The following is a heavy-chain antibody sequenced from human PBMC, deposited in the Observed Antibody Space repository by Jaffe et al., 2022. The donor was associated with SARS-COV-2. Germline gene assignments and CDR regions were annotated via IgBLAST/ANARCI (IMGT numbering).Heavy chain of an antibody. CDR3: AKVYCAGDCSAHFDD. D-gene: IGHD2-21*02. Sequence: QVQLVESGGGVVQPGRSLRLSCAASGFTFSTNVMHWVRQAPGKGLEWVSVISYDGTKKYYADSVKGRFTISRDNSKNTLYLQMSSLRAEDTAVYYCAKVYCAGDCSAHFDDWGQGTLVTVSS. CDR2: ISYDGTKK. V-gene: IGHV3-30*18. J-gene: IGHJ4*02. CDR1: GFTFSTNV.